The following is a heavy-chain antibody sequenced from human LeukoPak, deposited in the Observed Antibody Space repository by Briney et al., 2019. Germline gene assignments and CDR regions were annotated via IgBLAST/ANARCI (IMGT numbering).Heavy chain of an antibody. CDR1: GYTFTGYY. Sequence: GASVKVSCKASGYTFTGYYIHWVRQAPGQGLEWMGWINPNSGVTNSAQKFQGRVTMTRDTSISTAYMELRRLRSDDTAVYYCAREGILTGHHWFDPWGQGTLVTVSS. V-gene: IGHV1-2*02. J-gene: IGHJ5*02. CDR3: AREGILTGHHWFDP. D-gene: IGHD3-9*01. CDR2: INPNSGVT.